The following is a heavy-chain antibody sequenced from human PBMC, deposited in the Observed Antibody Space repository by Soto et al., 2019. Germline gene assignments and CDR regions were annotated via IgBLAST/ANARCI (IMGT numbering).Heavy chain of an antibody. Sequence: EVQLLESGGGLVQPGGSLRLSCAASGFTFSSYAMSWVRQAPGKGLEWVSAISSSGITTYYADSVKGRFTLSRDNSKNTLYLQMNSLRAEDTAVYYCAKRGGVTAGTGYFDYWAQGTLITVSS. D-gene: IGHD6-13*01. V-gene: IGHV3-23*01. CDR2: ISSSGITT. CDR3: AKRGGVTAGTGYFDY. CDR1: GFTFSSYA. J-gene: IGHJ4*02.